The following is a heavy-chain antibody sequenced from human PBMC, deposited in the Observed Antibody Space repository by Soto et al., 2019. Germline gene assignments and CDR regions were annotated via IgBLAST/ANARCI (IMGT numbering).Heavy chain of an antibody. V-gene: IGHV4-31*03. Sequence: QVQLQESGPGLVKPSQTLSLTCTVSGGSISSGGYYWSWIRQHPGKGLEWIGYIYYSGSTYYNPSLTSRVTISVDTSKNQFSLKLSSVTAADTAVYYCARDRRLGYCSGGSCSNYWDGMDVWGQGTTVTVSS. CDR2: IYYSGST. CDR3: ARDRRLGYCSGGSCSNYWDGMDV. J-gene: IGHJ6*02. D-gene: IGHD2-15*01. CDR1: GGSISSGGYY.